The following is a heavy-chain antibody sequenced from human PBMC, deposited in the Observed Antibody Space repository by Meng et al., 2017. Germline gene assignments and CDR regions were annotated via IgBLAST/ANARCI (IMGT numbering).Heavy chain of an antibody. D-gene: IGHD3-10*01. CDR3: AREGVEVRGVSLDY. Sequence: GERGEPGGGVVQPGRSLRLSCATSGFTFSSYGMHWVRQAPGKGLEWVAVIWYDGSNKYYADSVKGRFTISRDNSKNTLYLQMNSLRAEDTAVYYCAREGVEVRGVSLDYWGQGTLVTVSS. V-gene: IGHV3-33*01. CDR1: GFTFSSYG. J-gene: IGHJ4*02. CDR2: IWYDGSNK.